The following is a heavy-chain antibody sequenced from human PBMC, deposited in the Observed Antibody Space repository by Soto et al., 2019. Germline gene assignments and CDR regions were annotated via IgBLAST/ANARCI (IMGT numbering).Heavy chain of an antibody. D-gene: IGHD2-8*01. CDR1: GYTFTDYY. CDR2: INPNTGGT. Sequence: ASVKVSCKASGYTFTDYYMHWVRQAPGQGLEWMGWINPNTGGTNYAQRFQGRVTMTRGTSISTAYMELSRLRSDDTAVYYCARGLYLGLDYWGQGTLVTVSS. J-gene: IGHJ4*02. V-gene: IGHV1-2*02. CDR3: ARGLYLGLDY.